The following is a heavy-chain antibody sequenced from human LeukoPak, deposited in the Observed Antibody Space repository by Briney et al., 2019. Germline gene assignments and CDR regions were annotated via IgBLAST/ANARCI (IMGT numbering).Heavy chain of an antibody. CDR1: GASISSYY. J-gene: IGHJ4*02. CDR3: ARVGHIVAAGTYDW. CDR2: ISYSGSP. D-gene: IGHD6-13*01. V-gene: IGHV4-59*08. Sequence: PSETPSLTCTVSGASISSYYWSWIRQPPGKGLEWIGYISYSGSPNYNPSLKSRVTISADTSKNQFSLNLSSVTAADTAVYYCARVGHIVAAGTYDWWGQGTLVTVSS.